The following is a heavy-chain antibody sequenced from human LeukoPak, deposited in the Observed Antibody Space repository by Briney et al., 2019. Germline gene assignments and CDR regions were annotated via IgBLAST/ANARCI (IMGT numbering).Heavy chain of an antibody. CDR2: ISSSGSTI. CDR1: GFTFSTYE. V-gene: IGHV3-48*03. J-gene: IGHJ4*02. D-gene: IGHD3-22*01. Sequence: GGSLRLSCAASGFTFSTYEMNWVRQAPGKGLEGVSYISSSGSTIYYADSVKGRFTISRDNAKNSLYLQMNSLRAEDTAVYYCARDNYDSSTPYYFDYWGQGTLVTVSS. CDR3: ARDNYDSSTPYYFDY.